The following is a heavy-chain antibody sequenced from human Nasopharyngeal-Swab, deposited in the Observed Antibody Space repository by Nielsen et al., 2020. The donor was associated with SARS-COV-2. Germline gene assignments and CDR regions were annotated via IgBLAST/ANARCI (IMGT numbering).Heavy chain of an antibody. Sequence: WIRQPPGKGLEWVAVISYDGSNKYYADSVKGRFTISRDNPKNTLYLQMNSLRAEDTAVYYCARDGLDCSGGSCYSWAYYYYGMDVWGQGTTVTVSS. J-gene: IGHJ6*02. D-gene: IGHD2-15*01. CDR3: ARDGLDCSGGSCYSWAYYYYGMDV. V-gene: IGHV3-30*03. CDR2: ISYDGSNK.